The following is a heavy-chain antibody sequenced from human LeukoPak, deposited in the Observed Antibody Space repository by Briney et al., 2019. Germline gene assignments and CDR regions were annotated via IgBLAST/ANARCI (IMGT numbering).Heavy chain of an antibody. CDR2: ISSSSSYI. CDR3: ARDRRLVRSLFDY. D-gene: IGHD6-19*01. V-gene: IGHV3-21*01. J-gene: IGHJ4*02. CDR1: GFTFSSYS. Sequence: PGGSLRLSCAASGFTFSSYSMNCVRQAPGKGLEWVSSISSSSSYIYYADSVKGRFTISRDNAKNSLYLQMNSLRAEDTAVYYCARDRRLVRSLFDYWGQGTLVTVSS.